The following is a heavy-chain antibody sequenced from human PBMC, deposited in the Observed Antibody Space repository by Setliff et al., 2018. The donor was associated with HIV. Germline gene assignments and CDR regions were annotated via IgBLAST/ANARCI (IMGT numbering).Heavy chain of an antibody. CDR3: ARDRGEYYYDSSGYYWTY. CDR1: GGSIRRSSYS. V-gene: IGHV4-61*05. CDR2: IYYSGGT. Sequence: SETLSLTCSVSGGSIRRSSYSWGWIRQPPGKGLEWVGYIYYSGGTTYNPSLKSRVTISVDTSKNQFSLKLSSVTAADTAVYYCARDRGEYYYDSSGYYWTYWGQGTLVTVSS. D-gene: IGHD3-22*01. J-gene: IGHJ4*02.